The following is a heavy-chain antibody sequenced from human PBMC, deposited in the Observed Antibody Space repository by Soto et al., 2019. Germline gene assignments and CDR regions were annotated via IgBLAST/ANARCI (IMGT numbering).Heavy chain of an antibody. D-gene: IGHD3-16*02. J-gene: IGHJ4*02. V-gene: IGHV4-34*01. Sequence: SETLSLTCAVYGGSFSGYYWSWIRQPPGKGLEWIGEINHSGSTNYNPSLKSRVTISVDTSKNQFSLKLSSVTAADTAVYYCAAFKLTYYDYIWGSYRYTYYFDYWGQGTLVTVSS. CDR3: AAFKLTYYDYIWGSYRYTYYFDY. CDR2: INHSGST. CDR1: GGSFSGYY.